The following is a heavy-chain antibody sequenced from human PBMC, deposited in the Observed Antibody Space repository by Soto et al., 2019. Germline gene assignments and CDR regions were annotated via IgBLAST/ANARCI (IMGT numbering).Heavy chain of an antibody. CDR2: IYSGGST. D-gene: IGHD3-22*01. CDR3: ARVPTPIGYLYFQH. J-gene: IGHJ1*01. V-gene: IGHV3-53*02. Sequence: EVQLVETGGGLIQPGGSLRLSCAASGFTVSSNYMSWVRQAPGKGLEWVSVIYSGGSTYYADSVKGRFTISRDNSKNTLYLQMTSLRAEDTAVYHCARVPTPIGYLYFQHWGQGTLVTVSS. CDR1: GFTVSSNY.